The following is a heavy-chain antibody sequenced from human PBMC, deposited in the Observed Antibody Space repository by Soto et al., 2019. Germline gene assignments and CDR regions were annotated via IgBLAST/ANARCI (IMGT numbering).Heavy chain of an antibody. D-gene: IGHD6-13*01. CDR3: ARGAGPSDSSSWSGYYMDV. CDR2: ILYDGSNK. V-gene: IGHV3-30*01. J-gene: IGHJ6*03. CDR1: GFTFSSYA. Sequence: PVGSLRHSCVVSGFTFSSYARHWVRQDPGKGLEWVAVILYDGSNKYYADSVKGRFTISRDNSKDKLYLQMNSLRPEDTAVYYCARGAGPSDSSSWSGYYMDVWGKGTTVTVSS.